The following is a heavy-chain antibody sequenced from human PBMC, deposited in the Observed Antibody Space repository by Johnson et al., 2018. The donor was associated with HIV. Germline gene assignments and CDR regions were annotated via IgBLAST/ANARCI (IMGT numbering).Heavy chain of an antibody. CDR1: GFSFSGSA. Sequence: QVQLVESGGGVVQPGRSLRLSCAASGFSFSGSAMHWVRQAPGKGLEWVAGISYDGSNKYYADSVKGRFTISRDNSKNTLYLQMNSLRAEDTAVYYCAKDNRQWLADAFDIWGQGTMVTVSS. V-gene: IGHV3-30*18. CDR3: AKDNRQWLADAFDI. J-gene: IGHJ3*02. D-gene: IGHD6-19*01. CDR2: ISYDGSNK.